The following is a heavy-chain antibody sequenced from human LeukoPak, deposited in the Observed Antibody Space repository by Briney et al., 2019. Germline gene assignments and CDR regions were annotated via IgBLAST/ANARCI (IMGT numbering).Heavy chain of an antibody. CDR3: ARHESGYDFFFDY. J-gene: IGHJ4*02. CDR2: ISAYNGYT. D-gene: IGHD5-12*01. Sequence: ASVKVSCKASGYTFTSYDISWVRQAPGQGLEWIGWISAYNGYTNYAQMLQGRVTMTTDTSTSTAYMELRSLRSDDTAVYYCARHESGYDFFFDYWGQGTLVTVSP. V-gene: IGHV1-18*01. CDR1: GYTFTSYD.